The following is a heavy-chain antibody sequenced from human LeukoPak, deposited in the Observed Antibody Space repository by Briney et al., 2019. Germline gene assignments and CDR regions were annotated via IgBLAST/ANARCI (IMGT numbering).Heavy chain of an antibody. Sequence: PGGSLRLSCAGSGFSFSDAWMCWIRQAPGKGLEWVGHIKSNTFGGTTDYAGPVKGRFTISRDDSKNTLFLQMDGLKIEDTAVYYCCTEFYGSANFNFWGQGALVTVSP. CDR3: CTEFYGSANFNF. CDR2: IKSNTFGGTT. D-gene: IGHD3-10*01. CDR1: GFSFSDAW. J-gene: IGHJ4*02. V-gene: IGHV3-15*01.